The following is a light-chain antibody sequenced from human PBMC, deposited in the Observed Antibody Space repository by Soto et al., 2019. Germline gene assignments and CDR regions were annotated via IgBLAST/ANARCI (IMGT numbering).Light chain of an antibody. CDR1: SSDIGGHKY. CDR2: EVS. Sequence: QSVLTQPASVSGSPGQSITISCTGTSSDIGGHKYVSWCQQHPGKAPKLMIYEVSNRPSGVSNRFSGSKSGNTASLTVPGLQAEDEGDYYCCSYGGGNNFYVFGTGTKVTVL. V-gene: IGLV2-14*01. J-gene: IGLJ1*01. CDR3: CSYGGGNNFYV.